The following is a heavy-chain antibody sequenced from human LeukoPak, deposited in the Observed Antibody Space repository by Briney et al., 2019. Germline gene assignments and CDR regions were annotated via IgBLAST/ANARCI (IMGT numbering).Heavy chain of an antibody. D-gene: IGHD2-15*01. J-gene: IGHJ3*02. V-gene: IGHV3-21*01. Sequence: TGGSLRLSCAASGFTFSSYSMNWVRQAPGKGLEWVSSISSSSSYIYYADSVKGRFTISRDNAKNSLYLQMNSLRAEDTAVYYCARAKTVGYCSGGSCYRWGAFDIWGQGTMVTVSS. CDR1: GFTFSSYS. CDR3: ARAKTVGYCSGGSCYRWGAFDI. CDR2: ISSSSSYI.